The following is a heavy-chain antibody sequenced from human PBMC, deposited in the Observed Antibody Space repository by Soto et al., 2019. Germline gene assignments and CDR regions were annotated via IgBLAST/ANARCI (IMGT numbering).Heavy chain of an antibody. D-gene: IGHD3-22*01. J-gene: IGHJ6*02. V-gene: IGHV1-18*01. Sequence: ASVKVSCKASGYTFTSYGISWVRQAPGQGLEWMGWISAYNGNTNYAQKLQGRVTMTTDTSTSTAYMELRSLRAEDTAVYYCAKESGIVVLPYYGMDVWGQGTTVTVSS. CDR3: AKESGIVVLPYYGMDV. CDR2: ISAYNGNT. CDR1: GYTFTSYG.